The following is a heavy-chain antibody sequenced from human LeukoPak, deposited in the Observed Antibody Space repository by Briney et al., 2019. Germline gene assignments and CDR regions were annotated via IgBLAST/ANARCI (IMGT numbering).Heavy chain of an antibody. CDR2: IIPIFGTA. V-gene: IGHV1-69*05. Sequence: SVKVSCKASGGTFSSYAISWVRQAPGQGLEWMGRIIPIFGTANYTQKFQGRVTITTDESTSTAYMELSSLRSEDTAVYYCARSPYYYDSSGYSVGWGQGTLVTVSS. D-gene: IGHD3-22*01. J-gene: IGHJ4*02. CDR1: GGTFSSYA. CDR3: ARSPYYYDSSGYSVG.